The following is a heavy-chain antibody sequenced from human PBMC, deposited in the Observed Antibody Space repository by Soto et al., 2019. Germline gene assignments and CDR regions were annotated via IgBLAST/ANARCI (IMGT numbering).Heavy chain of an antibody. Sequence: EVQLVESGGGLVQPGGSLRLSCAVSGFPFSSNWMHWVRQAPGKGLVWVSRISNDESSTTYADSVRGRFTISRDNAKNTLYLQMQSLGAEDTGVYYCARDYYSSGTHWGQGTLVTVSS. D-gene: IGHD6-25*01. V-gene: IGHV3-74*01. CDR2: ISNDESST. CDR3: ARDYYSSGTH. J-gene: IGHJ4*02. CDR1: GFPFSSNW.